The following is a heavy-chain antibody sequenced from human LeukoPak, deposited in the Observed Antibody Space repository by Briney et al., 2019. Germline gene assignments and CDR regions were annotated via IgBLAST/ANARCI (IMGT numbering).Heavy chain of an antibody. CDR3: ARARYYGSGSKYYYYGMDV. CDR1: GFTFSNYW. CDR2: IKQDGSEK. Sequence: GGSLRLSCAASGFTFSNYWMSWVRQAPGKGLEWVANIKQDGSEKYYVDSVKGRFTISRDSAKNSLYLQMNSLRAEDTAVYYCARARYYGSGSKYYYYGMDVWGQGTTVTVSS. D-gene: IGHD3-10*01. V-gene: IGHV3-7*01. J-gene: IGHJ6*02.